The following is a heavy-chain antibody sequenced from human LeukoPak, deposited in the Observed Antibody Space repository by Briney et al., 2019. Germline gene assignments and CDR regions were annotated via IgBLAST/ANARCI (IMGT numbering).Heavy chain of an antibody. CDR1: GFTFSGYS. D-gene: IGHD1-1*01. V-gene: IGHV3-23*01. CDR2: ISGSGDAT. CDR3: VSHTNWAFDY. J-gene: IGHJ4*02. Sequence: AGGSLRLSCAASGFTFSGYSMSWVRQAPGKGPEWVSTISGSGDATYYADSVEGRFTISRDNSKNTLYVQMNSLRAEDTAVYYCVSHTNWAFDYWGQGTLVTVSS.